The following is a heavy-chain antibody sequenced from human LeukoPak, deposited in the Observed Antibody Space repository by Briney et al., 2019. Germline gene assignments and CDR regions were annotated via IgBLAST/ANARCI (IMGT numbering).Heavy chain of an antibody. CDR1: GFTFSSYW. J-gene: IGHJ4*02. V-gene: IGHV3-7*01. CDR2: IKEDGSQK. D-gene: IGHD3-22*01. Sequence: GGSLRLSCAASGFTFSSYWMTWVRQAPGKGLEWVANIKEDGSQKFYLDSVKGRFTISRDNAKDSLFLQMNSLRAEDTAVYYCARHYDGTGYSLDYWRQGTLVTVSS. CDR3: ARHYDGTGYSLDY.